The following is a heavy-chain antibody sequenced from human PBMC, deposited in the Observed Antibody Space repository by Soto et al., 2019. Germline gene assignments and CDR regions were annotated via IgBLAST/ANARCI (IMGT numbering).Heavy chain of an antibody. Sequence: GGSLRLSCAASGFTFSSYAMHWVRQAPGKGLEWVAVISYDGSNKYYADSVKGRFTISRDNSKNTLYLQMNSLRAEDTAVYYCAKGTTIFGVVIIGGMDVWGQGTTVTVSS. D-gene: IGHD3-3*01. CDR3: AKGTTIFGVVIIGGMDV. J-gene: IGHJ6*02. V-gene: IGHV3-30*18. CDR2: ISYDGSNK. CDR1: GFTFSSYA.